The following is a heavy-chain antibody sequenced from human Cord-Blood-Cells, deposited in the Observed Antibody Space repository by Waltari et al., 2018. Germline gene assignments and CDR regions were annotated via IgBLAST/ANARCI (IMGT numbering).Heavy chain of an antibody. CDR3: ARERRWGSRPYYYGMDG. V-gene: IGHV1-2*02. D-gene: IGHD7-27*01. Sequence: QVQLAQSVAEVKKPGASVKVSCKASGYTITGSYMHWLRQAPGQGLEWTGWINPNRGGPNYAQKCQAGVTMTRDTSIRAAYMELSRVRSDDAGVYYCARERRWGSRPYYYGMDGWGQGTTVSVSS. J-gene: IGHJ6*02. CDR2: INPNRGGP. CDR1: GYTITGSY.